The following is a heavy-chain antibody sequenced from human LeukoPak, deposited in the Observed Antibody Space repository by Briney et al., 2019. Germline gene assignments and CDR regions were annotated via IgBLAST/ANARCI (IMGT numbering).Heavy chain of an antibody. J-gene: IGHJ6*02. CDR3: ASEDEGYCSSTSCLNGMDV. V-gene: IGHV1-2*06. CDR1: GYTFTGYY. CDR2: INPNSGGT. D-gene: IGHD2-2*01. Sequence: APVKVSCKASGYTFTGYYIHWVRQAPGQGLEWMGRINPNSGGTNYAQKFQGRVTMTRDTSIRTAYMELNRLRSDDTAVYYCASEDEGYCSSTSCLNGMDVWGQGTTVTVSS.